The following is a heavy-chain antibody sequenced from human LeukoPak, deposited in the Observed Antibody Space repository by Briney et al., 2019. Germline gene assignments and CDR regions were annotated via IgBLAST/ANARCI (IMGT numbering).Heavy chain of an antibody. CDR3: ARAVTYCGGDCYSKSDYYYYYYMDV. V-gene: IGHV4-61*02. CDR2: IYTSGSN. CDR1: GGSISSGSYY. J-gene: IGHJ6*03. Sequence: SETLSLTCTVSGGSISSGSYYWSWIRQPAGKGLEWIGRIYTSGSNNYNPSLKSRITISVDTSKNQFSLKLSSVTAADTAVYYCARAVTYCGGDCYSKSDYYYYYYMDVWGKGTTVTVSS. D-gene: IGHD2-21*01.